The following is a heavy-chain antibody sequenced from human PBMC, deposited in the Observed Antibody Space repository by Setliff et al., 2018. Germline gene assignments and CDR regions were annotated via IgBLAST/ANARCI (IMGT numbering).Heavy chain of an antibody. J-gene: IGHJ4*02. D-gene: IGHD3-16*01. CDR2: INPILGKT. V-gene: IGHV1-46*01. CDR1: GYTLTSFY. CDR3: ARELRSPFWHIDY. Sequence: ASVKVSCKTSGYTLTSFYMYWVRQAPGQGLEWMGIINPILGKTNYAESFQGRVLITADRSTNTVQMQVSSLRSDDTAVYYCARELRSPFWHIDYWGQGTLVTVSS.